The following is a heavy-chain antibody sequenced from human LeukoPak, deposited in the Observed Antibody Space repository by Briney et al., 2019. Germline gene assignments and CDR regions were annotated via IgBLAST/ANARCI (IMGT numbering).Heavy chain of an antibody. CDR2: INTDGSNT. Sequence: GGSLRLSCAASGFTFSSYWMHWVRQAPGKGLVWVSRINTDGSNTTYADSVKGRFTISRDNAKNMVYLQMNSLRAEDTAVNYCVHFVVPGGWGQGTLVTVSS. V-gene: IGHV3-74*01. J-gene: IGHJ4*02. D-gene: IGHD2-2*01. CDR3: VHFVVPGG. CDR1: GFTFSSYW.